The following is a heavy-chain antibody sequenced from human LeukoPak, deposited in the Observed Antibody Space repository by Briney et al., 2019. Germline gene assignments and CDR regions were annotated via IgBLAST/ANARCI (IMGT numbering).Heavy chain of an antibody. CDR3: ARAASSGYYPHPNWFDP. CDR1: GFTFSTYG. J-gene: IGHJ5*02. Sequence: PGGSLRLSCAASGFTFSTYGMNWVRQAPGKGLEWVAFIRNDEYNKYYADSVKGRFTISRDNSKNTLYLQMNSLRAEDTAVYYCARAASSGYYPHPNWFDPWGQGALVTVSS. V-gene: IGHV3-30*02. D-gene: IGHD3-22*01. CDR2: IRNDEYNK.